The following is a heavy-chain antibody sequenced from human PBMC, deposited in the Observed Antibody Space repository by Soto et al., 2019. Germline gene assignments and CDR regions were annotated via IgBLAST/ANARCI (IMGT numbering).Heavy chain of an antibody. D-gene: IGHD3-3*01. Sequence: QVQLVESGGGVVQPGRSLRLSCVASGFTFSSYPIHWVRQAPGKGLEWVTTISSDGNDKYYSDSVKGRFTTSRDNSKNTVYLQMNNLRVEDTDVYYCAKEGVADKYYYYGMDVWGQGTTVNVSS. CDR3: AKEGVADKYYYYGMDV. J-gene: IGHJ6*02. CDR2: ISSDGNDK. V-gene: IGHV3-30*04. CDR1: GFTFSSYP.